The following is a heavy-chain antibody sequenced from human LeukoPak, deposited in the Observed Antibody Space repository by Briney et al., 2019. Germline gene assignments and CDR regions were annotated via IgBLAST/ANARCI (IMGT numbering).Heavy chain of an antibody. V-gene: IGHV3-73*01. J-gene: IGHJ4*02. Sequence: PGGSLRLSCAASGFTFSGSAMHWVRQASGKGLEWLGRIRSKADSYTTAYAASVKGRFIVSRDDSKNTAYLQMNSLKTEDTAVYYCRAAADLNDYWGRGTLVTVSS. D-gene: IGHD6-13*01. CDR1: GFTFSGSA. CDR3: RAAADLNDY. CDR2: IRSKADSYTT.